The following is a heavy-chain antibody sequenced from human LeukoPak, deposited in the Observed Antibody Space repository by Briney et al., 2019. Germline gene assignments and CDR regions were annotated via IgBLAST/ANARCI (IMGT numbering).Heavy chain of an antibody. D-gene: IGHD3-22*01. CDR2: IYSGGST. CDR3: ARVDSSGYH. Sequence: GGSLRLSCAASGFTFSSYVMSWVRQAPGKGLEWVSVIYSGGSTYYAESVKGRFTISRDNSKNTLYLQMNSLRAEDTAVYYCARVDSSGYHWGQGTPVSVSS. J-gene: IGHJ4*02. V-gene: IGHV3-66*01. CDR1: GFTFSSYV.